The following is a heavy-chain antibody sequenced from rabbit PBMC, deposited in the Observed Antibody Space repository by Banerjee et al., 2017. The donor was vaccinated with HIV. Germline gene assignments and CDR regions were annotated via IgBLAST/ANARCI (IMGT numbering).Heavy chain of an antibody. CDR1: GFDFSSYW. J-gene: IGHJ4*01. V-gene: IGHV1S40*01. CDR3: ARDPVNDDGYAPDL. D-gene: IGHD6-1*01. CDR2: IDPGSSGST. Sequence: QSLEESGGDLVKPGASLTLTCKASGFDFSSYWMWWLRQAPGKGLEWIARIDPGSSGSTYYASWAKGRFTISKTSSTTVTLQMTSLTAADTATYFCARDPVNDDGYAPDLWGQGTLVTVS.